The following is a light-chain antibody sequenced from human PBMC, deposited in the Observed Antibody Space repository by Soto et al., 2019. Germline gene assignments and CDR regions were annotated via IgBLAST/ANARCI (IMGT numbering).Light chain of an antibody. J-gene: IGKJ2*01. V-gene: IGKV3D-15*01. CDR1: QTVGSN. CDR2: DAS. Sequence: EIVMTQSPATLSVSPGERATLSCRASQTVGSNSAWYQQKRGQAPRLLIYDASTRATGIPARFSGSGSGTDFTLTISSLQSEDFARYYCQQYNYWPRTFGQGSKLEIK. CDR3: QQYNYWPRT.